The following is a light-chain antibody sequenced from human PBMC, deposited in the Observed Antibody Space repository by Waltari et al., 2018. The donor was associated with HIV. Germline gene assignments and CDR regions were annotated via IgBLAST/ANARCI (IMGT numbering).Light chain of an antibody. CDR3: STWDKTQSAQV. V-gene: IGLV1-47*01. CDR2: SNH. CDR1: DSNIGTSS. Sequence: QPVLTQLPSVSGTPGQTVTISCSGSDSNIGTSSVYWYQVLPGTTPRLRIFSNHERPSGVPGRFSGSKSGASASLTIFGLRSEDEADYYCSTWDKTQSAQVFGGGTKLTVL. J-gene: IGLJ3*02.